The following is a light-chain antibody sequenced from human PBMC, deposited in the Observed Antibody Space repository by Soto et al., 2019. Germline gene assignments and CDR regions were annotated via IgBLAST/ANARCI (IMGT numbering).Light chain of an antibody. Sequence: EIVMTQSPATLSVSPGERATLSCRASQSVSSNLAWYHQKPGQTPKLLIYVASTRATGIPARFRGRWSGTEFTLTISSLQSEDFALYYCQQYNFLHLTFGGGTKVEVK. J-gene: IGKJ4*01. V-gene: IGKV3-15*01. CDR1: QSVSSN. CDR2: VAS. CDR3: QQYNFLHLT.